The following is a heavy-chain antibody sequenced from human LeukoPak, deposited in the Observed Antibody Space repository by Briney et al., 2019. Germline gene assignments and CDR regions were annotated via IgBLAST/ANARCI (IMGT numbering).Heavy chain of an antibody. CDR2: IYPGDSDI. Sequence: GESLKISCKGSGYTLTSYWIAWVRQMPGKGLEWMGIIYPGDSDIRYSPSLQGQVTISADKSITTTYLQWSSLKASGTAIYYCARRGGGGYDSGWFDPWGQGTLVTVSS. CDR1: GYTLTSYW. D-gene: IGHD5-12*01. J-gene: IGHJ5*02. V-gene: IGHV5-51*01. CDR3: ARRGGGGYDSGWFDP.